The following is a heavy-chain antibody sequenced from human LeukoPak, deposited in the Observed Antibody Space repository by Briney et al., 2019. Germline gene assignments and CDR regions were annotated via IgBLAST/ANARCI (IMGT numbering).Heavy chain of an antibody. CDR3: ALGSVNRYYFDY. J-gene: IGHJ4*02. Sequence: GGSLGLSCAASGFTVSSNHINWVRQAPGKGLEWVSVIYSTGNTYYSDSVKGRFTISRDKSSNTVLLQMNSLRAEDTAVYYCALGSVNRYYFDYWGQGTLVTVSS. D-gene: IGHD3-16*02. CDR2: IYSTGNT. CDR1: GFTVSSNH. V-gene: IGHV3-53*01.